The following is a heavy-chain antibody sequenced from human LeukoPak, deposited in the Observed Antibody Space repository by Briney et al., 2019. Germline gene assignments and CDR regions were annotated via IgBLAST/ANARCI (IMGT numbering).Heavy chain of an antibody. V-gene: IGHV4-30-4*08. CDR1: GGSISSGDYY. CDR2: IYYSGST. D-gene: IGHD2-2*02. J-gene: IGHJ4*02. CDR3: ASQEGYCSSTSCHSFDY. Sequence: PSQTLSLTCTVSGGSISSGDYYWSWIRQPPGKGLEWIGYIYYSGSTYYNPSLKSRVTISVDTYKNQFSLKLSSVTAADTAVYYCASQEGYCSSTSCHSFDYWGQGTLVTVSS.